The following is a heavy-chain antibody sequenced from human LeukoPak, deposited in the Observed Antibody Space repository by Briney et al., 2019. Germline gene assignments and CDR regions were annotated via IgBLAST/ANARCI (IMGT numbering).Heavy chain of an antibody. CDR1: GYTFTSYD. J-gene: IGHJ4*02. CDR2: MSPNSGDT. D-gene: IGHD7-27*01. Sequence: GASVKVSCKASGYTFTSYDFNWVRQATGQRPGWMGWMSPNSGDTGYAQKFQDRVTMTRNTSISTAYMELSSLRSDDTAVYYCARGPPNWGYDYWGPGTLDTVSS. CDR3: ARGPPNWGYDY. V-gene: IGHV1-8*01.